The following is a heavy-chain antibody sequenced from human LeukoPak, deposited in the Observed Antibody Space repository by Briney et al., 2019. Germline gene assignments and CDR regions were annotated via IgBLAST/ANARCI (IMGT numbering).Heavy chain of an antibody. J-gene: IGHJ4*02. V-gene: IGHV3-23*01. CDR1: GFTFSSYA. Sequence: PGGSLRLSCAASGFTFSSYAMSWVRQAPGKGLEWVSAISGSGGSTYYADSVKGRFTISRDNSKNTLYLQLNSLRTEDTAVYYCAKPSNEGAYSGSYWGDYLDYWGQGTLVTVSS. CDR2: ISGSGGST. CDR3: AKPSNEGAYSGSYWGDYLDY. D-gene: IGHD1-26*01.